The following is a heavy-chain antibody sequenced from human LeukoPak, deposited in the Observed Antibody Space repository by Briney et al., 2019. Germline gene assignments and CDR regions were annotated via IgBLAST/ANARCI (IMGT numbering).Heavy chain of an antibody. V-gene: IGHV4-59*08. CDR1: GGSISSYY. CDR3: ASQHIVVVTAPFDI. Sequence: SETLSLTCTVSGGSISSYYWSWIRQPPGEGLEWIGYIYYSGSTNYNPSLKSRVTISVDTSKNQFSLKLSSVTAADTAVYYCASQHIVVVTAPFDIWGQGTMVTVSS. J-gene: IGHJ3*02. D-gene: IGHD2-21*02. CDR2: IYYSGST.